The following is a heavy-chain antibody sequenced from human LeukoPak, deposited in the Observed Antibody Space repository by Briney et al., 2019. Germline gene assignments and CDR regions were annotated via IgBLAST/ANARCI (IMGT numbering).Heavy chain of an antibody. D-gene: IGHD3-22*01. CDR3: ARAAPYYYDSSGYSAFDS. Sequence: GGSLRLSCAASGFTLRSYSMHWVRQAPGKELEWVSYISSTSSTIYYADSVKGRFTISRDNAKNSLYLQMNSLRDEDTAVYYCARAAPYYYDSSGYSAFDSWGQGTMVTVSA. V-gene: IGHV3-48*02. J-gene: IGHJ3*02. CDR1: GFTLRSYS. CDR2: ISSTSSTI.